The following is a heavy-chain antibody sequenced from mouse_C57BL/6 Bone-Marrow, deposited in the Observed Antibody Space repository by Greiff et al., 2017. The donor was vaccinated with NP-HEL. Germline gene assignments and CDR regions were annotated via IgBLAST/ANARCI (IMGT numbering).Heavy chain of an antibody. CDR2: ISSGGSYT. Sequence: EVHLVESGGDLVKPGGSLKLSCAASGFTFSSYGMSWVRQTPDKRLEWVATISSGGSYTYYPDSVKVRFTLSRDNAKNTLYLQMRSLMSAYTAMYYCARHNSYYFDYWGQGTSLTVSS. CDR3: ARHNSYYFDY. V-gene: IGHV5-6*01. D-gene: IGHD1-3*01. J-gene: IGHJ2*02. CDR1: GFTFSSYG.